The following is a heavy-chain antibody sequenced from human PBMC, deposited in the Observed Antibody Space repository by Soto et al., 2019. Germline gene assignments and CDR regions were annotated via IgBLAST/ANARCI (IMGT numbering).Heavy chain of an antibody. D-gene: IGHD3-10*01. J-gene: IGHJ5*02. V-gene: IGHV1-2*02. CDR1: GYTFTGYY. Sequence: QVQLVQSGAEVKKPGASVKVSCKASGYTFTGYYMHWVRQAPGQGLEWMGWSNPNSGGTNYAQKFQGRVTMTRDTYISTAYMELSRLRSDDTAVYYCARGSLRRGFGNWFDPWGQGTLVTVSS. CDR3: ARGSLRRGFGNWFDP. CDR2: SNPNSGGT.